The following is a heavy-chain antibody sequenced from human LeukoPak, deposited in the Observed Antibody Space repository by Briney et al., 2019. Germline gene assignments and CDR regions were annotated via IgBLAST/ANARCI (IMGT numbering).Heavy chain of an antibody. CDR1: GFTFSSYS. D-gene: IGHD5-18*01. V-gene: IGHV3-21*01. Sequence: GGSLRLSCAASGFTFSSYSMNWVRQAPGKGLEWVSSISSSSSYIYYADSVKGRFTISRDNAKNSLYLQMNSLRAEGTAVYYCARAIADTAMAPDYWGQGTLVTVSS. CDR3: ARAIADTAMAPDY. J-gene: IGHJ4*02. CDR2: ISSSSSYI.